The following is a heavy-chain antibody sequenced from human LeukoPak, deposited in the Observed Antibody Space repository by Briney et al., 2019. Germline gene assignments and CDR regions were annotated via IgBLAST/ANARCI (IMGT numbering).Heavy chain of an antibody. CDR3: ARVELTADDY. Sequence: GSSVKVSCKASGGPFISLVFSWVRQAPGQGLAWMGWISAYNGNTNYSQKLPGRVTMTTDTSTSTAYMELRSLRSDDTAVYYCARVELTADDYWGQGTLVTVSS. V-gene: IGHV1-18*01. J-gene: IGHJ4*02. CDR1: GGPFISLV. CDR2: ISAYNGNT. D-gene: IGHD1-1*01.